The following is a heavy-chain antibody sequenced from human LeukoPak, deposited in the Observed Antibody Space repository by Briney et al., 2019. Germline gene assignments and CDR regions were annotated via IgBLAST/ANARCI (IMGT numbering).Heavy chain of an antibody. CDR1: GFTFSSYA. CDR3: AKGRYYDILTGYRDY. V-gene: IGHV3-23*01. CDR2: IIGSGGNT. D-gene: IGHD3-9*01. J-gene: IGHJ4*02. Sequence: GGSLRLSCAASGFTFSSYAMSWVRQAPGKGLEWVSTIIGSGGNTYYGDSVKGRFTISRDNSKNTLYLQMNSLRAEDTAVYYCAKGRYYDILTGYRDYWGQGTLVTVSS.